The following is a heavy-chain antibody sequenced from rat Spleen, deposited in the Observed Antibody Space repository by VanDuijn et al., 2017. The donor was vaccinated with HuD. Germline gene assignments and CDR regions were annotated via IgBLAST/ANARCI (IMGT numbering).Heavy chain of an antibody. D-gene: IGHD1-4*01. Sequence: EVQLVESGGGLVQPGRSLKLSCAASGFTFSNYGMAWVRQTPTRGLEWVASISAGGGNTYYRDSVKGRFTISRDNAKNTQYLQMDSLRSEDTATYYCARHVATRVPHYFDYWGQGVMVTVSS. CDR3: ARHVATRVPHYFDY. CDR1: GFTFSNYG. CDR2: ISAGGGNT. V-gene: IGHV5S14*01. J-gene: IGHJ2*01.